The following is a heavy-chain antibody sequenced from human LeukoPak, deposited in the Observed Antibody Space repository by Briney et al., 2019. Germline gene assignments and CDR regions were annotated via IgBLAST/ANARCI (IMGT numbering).Heavy chain of an antibody. CDR1: GLSFSSYW. CDR2: ISPDGNRE. Sequence: GGSLRLSCAASGLSFSSYWMTWVRQGPGKGLEWVATISPDGNRENYVDSVKGRFSISRDNAKNSLFLQMRSLRAEDTAMYYCASTFPYCSSGTCALGGQGALDTVSS. D-gene: IGHD2-15*01. CDR3: ASTFPYCSSGTCAL. J-gene: IGHJ4*02. V-gene: IGHV3-7*01.